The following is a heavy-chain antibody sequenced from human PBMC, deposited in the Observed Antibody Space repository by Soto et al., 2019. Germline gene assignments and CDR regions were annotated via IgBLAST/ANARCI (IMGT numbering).Heavy chain of an antibody. CDR2: ISAYNGNT. CDR3: ARDVRLLWFGETFDY. Sequence: QVQLVQSGAEVKKPGASVKVSCKASGYTFTSYGISWVRQAPGQGLEWMGWISAYNGNTNYAQKLQGRVTMTTDTSTSTAYMELRSMRSDDTAVYYCARDVRLLWFGETFDYWGQGTLVTVSS. V-gene: IGHV1-18*01. D-gene: IGHD3-10*01. J-gene: IGHJ4*02. CDR1: GYTFTSYG.